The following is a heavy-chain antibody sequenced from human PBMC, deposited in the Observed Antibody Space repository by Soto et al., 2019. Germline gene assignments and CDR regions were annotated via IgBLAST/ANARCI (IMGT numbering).Heavy chain of an antibody. CDR1: GYTFTSYG. CDR3: ARGLTIFGVARDFDP. CDR2: ISAYNGNT. J-gene: IGHJ5*02. D-gene: IGHD3-3*01. V-gene: IGHV1-18*01. Sequence: ASVKVSCKASGYTFTSYGISWVRQAPGQVLEWMGWISAYNGNTNYAQKLQGRVTMTTDTSTSTAYMELRSLRSDDTAVYYCARGLTIFGVARDFDPWGQGTLVTVSS.